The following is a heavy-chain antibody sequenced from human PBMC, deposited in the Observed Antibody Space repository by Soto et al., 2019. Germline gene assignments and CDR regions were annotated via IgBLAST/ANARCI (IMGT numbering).Heavy chain of an antibody. J-gene: IGHJ4*02. CDR1: GFTFSSYA. CDR2: ISGSGGST. CDR3: AKQVETKRRYEPRLTYSSGWSFDY. D-gene: IGHD6-19*01. V-gene: IGHV3-23*01. Sequence: GGSLRLSCAASGFTFSSYAMSWVRQAPGKGLEWVSAISGSGGSTYYADSVKGRFTISRDNSKNTLYLQMNSLRAEDTAVYYCAKQVETKRRYEPRLTYSSGWSFDYWGQGTLVTVSS.